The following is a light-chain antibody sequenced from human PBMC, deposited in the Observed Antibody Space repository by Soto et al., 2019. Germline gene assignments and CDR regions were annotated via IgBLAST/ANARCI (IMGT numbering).Light chain of an antibody. CDR2: DVS. Sequence: QSVLAQPRSVSGSPGQSVTISCTGTSSDVGGYNYVSWYQQHPGKAPKLMIYDVSERPSGVPDRFSGSKSGNTASLTISGLQAEDEADYYCCSYAGSYRRIFGTGTKVTVL. J-gene: IGLJ1*01. CDR3: CSYAGSYRRI. V-gene: IGLV2-11*01. CDR1: SSDVGGYNY.